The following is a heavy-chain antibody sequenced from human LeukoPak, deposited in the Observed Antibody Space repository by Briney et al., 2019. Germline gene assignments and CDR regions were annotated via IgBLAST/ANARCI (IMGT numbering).Heavy chain of an antibody. Sequence: GGSLRLSCAASGFTFSSYSMNWVRQAPGKGLEWVSSISSSSSYIYYADSVKGRFTISRDNAKNSLYLQMSSLRAEDTAVYYCARGGIGAAGTFDYWGQGTLVTVSS. J-gene: IGHJ4*02. CDR3: ARGGIGAAGTFDY. D-gene: IGHD6-13*01. CDR1: GFTFSSYS. V-gene: IGHV3-21*01. CDR2: ISSSSSYI.